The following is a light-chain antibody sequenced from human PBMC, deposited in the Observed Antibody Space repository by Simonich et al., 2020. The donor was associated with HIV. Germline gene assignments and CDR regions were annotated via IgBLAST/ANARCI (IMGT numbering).Light chain of an antibody. J-gene: IGLJ2*01. V-gene: IGLV2-14*02. CDR2: EGT. CDR3: SSYTRSSSVV. CDR1: RSDVGPYNL. Sequence: QSALTQPASVSGSPGQSITISCTGTRSDVGPYNLVSWYQQHPVKAPKLMIYEGTKRPSGVSNRFSGSKSGNTASLTISGLQAEDEADYYCSSYTRSSSVVFGGGTKLTVL.